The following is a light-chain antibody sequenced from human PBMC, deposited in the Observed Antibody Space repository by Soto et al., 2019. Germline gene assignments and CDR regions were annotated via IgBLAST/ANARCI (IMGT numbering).Light chain of an antibody. Sequence: DIQMTQSPSTLSASVGERVTITCRASQSISTWLAWYQQKPGKAPKLLIYKASSLESGVPSRFSGRGSGTEFTLTISSLQPDDFATYYCQQYNSYGTFGQGTRVEIK. CDR1: QSISTW. V-gene: IGKV1-5*03. CDR2: KAS. J-gene: IGKJ1*01. CDR3: QQYNSYGT.